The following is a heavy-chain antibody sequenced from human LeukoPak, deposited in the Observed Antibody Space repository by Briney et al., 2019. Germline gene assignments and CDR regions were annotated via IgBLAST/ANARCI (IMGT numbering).Heavy chain of an antibody. CDR1: GGTFSSYA. CDR2: IIPIFGTA. D-gene: IGHD6-13*01. CDR3: ASAPMRASSSWYYSDY. J-gene: IGHJ4*02. Sequence: ASVKVSCKASGGTFSSYAISWVRQAPGQGLEWMGGIIPIFGTANYAQKFQGRVTITADESTSTAYMELSSLRSEDTAVYYCASAPMRASSSWYYSDYWGQGTLVTVSS. V-gene: IGHV1-69*13.